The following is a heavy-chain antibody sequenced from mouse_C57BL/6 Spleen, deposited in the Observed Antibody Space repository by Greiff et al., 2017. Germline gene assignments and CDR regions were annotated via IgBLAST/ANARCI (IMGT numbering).Heavy chain of an antibody. J-gene: IGHJ2*01. CDR2: ISSGGSYT. CDR1: GFTFSSYG. CDR3: ARHGGYYGSSPSYFDY. D-gene: IGHD1-1*01. Sequence: EVQLVESGGDLVKPGGSLKLSCAASGFTFSSYGMSWVRQTPDKRLEWVATISSGGSYTYYPDSVKGRFTISRDNAKNTLYLQMSSLKSEDTAMYYCARHGGYYGSSPSYFDYWGQGTTLTVSS. V-gene: IGHV5-6*01.